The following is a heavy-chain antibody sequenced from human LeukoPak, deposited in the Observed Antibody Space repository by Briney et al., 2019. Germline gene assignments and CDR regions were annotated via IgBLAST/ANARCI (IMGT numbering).Heavy chain of an antibody. CDR2: ISAYNGNT. CDR1: GYTFINYG. CDR3: ARVYTSGHGLRWFDP. V-gene: IGHV1-18*01. D-gene: IGHD6-19*01. Sequence: GPSVKVSCKASGYTFINYGISWVRQAPGQGLEWMGWISAYNGNTNYAQKFQGRVTMTTDTSTSTAYMELRSLRSDDTAVYYCARVYTSGHGLRWFDPWGQGTLVTVSS. J-gene: IGHJ5*02.